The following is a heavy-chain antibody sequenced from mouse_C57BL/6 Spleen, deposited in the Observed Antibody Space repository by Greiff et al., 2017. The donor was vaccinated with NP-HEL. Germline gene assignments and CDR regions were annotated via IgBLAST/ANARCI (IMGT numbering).Heavy chain of an antibody. J-gene: IGHJ2*01. V-gene: IGHV1-64*01. Sequence: QVQLQQSGAELVKPGASVKLSCKASGYTFTSYWMHWVKQRPGQGLEWIGMIHPNSGSTNYNEKFKSKATLTVDKSSSTAYMQLSSLTSEDSAVYYCARGSSGYIFDYWGQGTTLTVSS. CDR1: GYTFTSYW. D-gene: IGHD3-2*02. CDR3: ARGSSGYIFDY. CDR2: IHPNSGST.